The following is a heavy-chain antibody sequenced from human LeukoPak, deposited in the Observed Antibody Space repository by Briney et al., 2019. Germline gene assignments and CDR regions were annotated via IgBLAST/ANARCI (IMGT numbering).Heavy chain of an antibody. D-gene: IGHD2-21*02. CDR2: IYYTGST. CDR1: GGSISSYY. V-gene: IGHV4-59*01. Sequence: SETLSLTCTVSGGSISSYYWSWIRQPPGKGLEYIGNIYYTGSTNYNPSLRSRVTISVDTSNNQFTLQLNSVTAADTAVYYCARFSACGGDCFFLEYWGQGTLVTVSS. CDR3: ARFSACGGDCFFLEY. J-gene: IGHJ4*02.